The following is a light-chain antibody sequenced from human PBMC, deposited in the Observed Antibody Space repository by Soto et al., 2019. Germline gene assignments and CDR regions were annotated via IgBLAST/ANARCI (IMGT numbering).Light chain of an antibody. CDR3: QQYYSYPLT. CDR2: AAS. Sequence: DIQMTQSPSTLSASVGERVTITCRASQSVSNWLAWYQQKPGKAPKLLIYAASTLQSGVPSRFSGSGSGTDFTLTISCLQSEDFATYYCQQYYSYPLTFGGGTKVDIK. V-gene: IGKV1-5*01. J-gene: IGKJ4*01. CDR1: QSVSNW.